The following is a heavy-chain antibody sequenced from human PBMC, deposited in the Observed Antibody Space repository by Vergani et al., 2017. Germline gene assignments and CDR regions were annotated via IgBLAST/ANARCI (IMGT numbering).Heavy chain of an antibody. J-gene: IGHJ4*02. V-gene: IGHV3-30-3*01. CDR2: ISYDGSNK. CDR1: GFTFSSYA. Sequence: QVQLVESGGGVVQPGRSLRLFCAASGFTFSSYAMHWVRQAPGKGLEWVAVISYDGSNKYYADSVKGRFTISRDNSKNTLYLQMNSRRAEDTAVYYCARGGDSSSWYGDYWGQGTLVTVSS. D-gene: IGHD6-13*01. CDR3: ARGGDSSSWYGDY.